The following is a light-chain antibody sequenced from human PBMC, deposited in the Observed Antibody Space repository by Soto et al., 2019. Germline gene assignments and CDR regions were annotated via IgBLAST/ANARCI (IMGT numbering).Light chain of an antibody. CDR1: SSDVGGYNY. J-gene: IGLJ1*01. CDR2: DVS. V-gene: IGLV2-14*01. Sequence: QSVLTQPASVSGSPGQSITISCTGTSSDVGGYNYVSWYQQHPGKAPKLMIYDVSIRPSGVSNRFSGSKSGNTASLTISGLQAEDEAGYYCSSYTGSSTLDVFGTGTKVTVL. CDR3: SSYTGSSTLDV.